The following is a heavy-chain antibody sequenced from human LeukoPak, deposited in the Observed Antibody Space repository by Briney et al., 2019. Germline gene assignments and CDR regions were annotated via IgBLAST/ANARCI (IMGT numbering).Heavy chain of an antibody. Sequence: SQTLSLTRTVSGGSISSGSYYWSWIRQPAGKGLEWLGRIYTSGSTNYNPSLKSRVTISVDTSKNQFSLKLSSVTAADTAVYYCGAFGGHRTYYYMDVWGKGTTVTVSS. D-gene: IGHD3-16*01. J-gene: IGHJ6*03. CDR3: GAFGGHRTYYYMDV. CDR1: GGSISSGSYY. V-gene: IGHV4-61*02. CDR2: IYTSGST.